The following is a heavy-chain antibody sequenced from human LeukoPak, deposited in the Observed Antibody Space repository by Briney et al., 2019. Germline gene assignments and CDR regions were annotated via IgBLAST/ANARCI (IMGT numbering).Heavy chain of an antibody. V-gene: IGHV1-18*01. CDR3: ARDGRFGELSDY. D-gene: IGHD3-16*02. CDR1: GYIFSNYG. CDR2: ISAYNGNT. Sequence: ASVKVSCKASGYIFSNYGISWVRQAPGQGLEWMGWISAYNGNTNYAQKFQGRVTMTTDTPTGTAYMDLRSLRSDDTAVYYCARDGRFGELSDYWGQGTLVTVSS. J-gene: IGHJ4*02.